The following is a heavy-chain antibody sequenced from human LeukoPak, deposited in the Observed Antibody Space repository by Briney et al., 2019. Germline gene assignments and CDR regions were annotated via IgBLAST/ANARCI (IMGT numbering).Heavy chain of an antibody. CDR2: ISSSSSYI. CDR1: GFTFSAYW. V-gene: IGHV3-21*01. J-gene: IGHJ3*02. CDR3: ARDFHAFDI. Sequence: GGSLRLSCAASGFTFSAYWIHWVRQVPGKGLEWVSSISSSSSYIYYADSVKGRFTISRDNAKNSLYLQMNSLRAEDTAVYYCARDFHAFDIWGQGTMVTVSS.